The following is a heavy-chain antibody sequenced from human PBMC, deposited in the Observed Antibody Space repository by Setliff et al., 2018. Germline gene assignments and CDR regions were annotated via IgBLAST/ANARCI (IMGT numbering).Heavy chain of an antibody. D-gene: IGHD3-3*01. Sequence: GASVKVSCKASGLTFTTFSISWVRQAPGQGLEWMGWSTNYNGKTDYAQKFQDRVILTTDTSTNTAYMELRNLRPDNKAIYYCATRTPVTFSGVVTTVWGHGSLVTVSS. J-gene: IGHJ4*01. CDR1: GLTFTTFS. CDR3: ATRTPVTFSGVVTTV. CDR2: STNYNGKT. V-gene: IGHV1-18*01.